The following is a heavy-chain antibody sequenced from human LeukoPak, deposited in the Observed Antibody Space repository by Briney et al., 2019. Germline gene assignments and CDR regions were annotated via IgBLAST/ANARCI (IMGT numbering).Heavy chain of an antibody. CDR3: ARNPVGAAAGLYYYYYYYMDV. CDR2: IYYSGST. Sequence: SETLSLTCTVSGGSISSSSYYWGWIRQPPGKGLEWIGSIYYSGSTYYNPSLKSRVTISVDTSKNQFSLKLSSVTAADTAVYYCARNPVGAAAGLYYYYYYYMDVWGKGTTVTISS. V-gene: IGHV4-39*07. D-gene: IGHD6-13*01. CDR1: GGSISSSSYY. J-gene: IGHJ6*03.